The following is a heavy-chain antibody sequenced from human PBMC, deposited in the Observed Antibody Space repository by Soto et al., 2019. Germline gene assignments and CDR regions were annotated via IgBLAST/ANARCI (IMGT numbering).Heavy chain of an antibody. V-gene: IGHV2-5*01. Sequence: QITLKESGPTLVEPTQTLTLTCTFSGFSLSTSGVAVGWIRQPPGGALQWLALIYWNDGKLYSPSLKSRLTIRKDTSQNQVVLTMTNMDPVDTATYYCAHRYCSGGSCYYTLDYWGQGTLVTVSS. CDR3: AHRYCSGGSCYYTLDY. D-gene: IGHD2-15*01. CDR2: IYWNDGK. CDR1: GFSLSTSGVA. J-gene: IGHJ4*02.